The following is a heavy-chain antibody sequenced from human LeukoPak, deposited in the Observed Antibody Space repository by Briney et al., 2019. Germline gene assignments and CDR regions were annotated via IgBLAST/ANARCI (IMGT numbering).Heavy chain of an antibody. J-gene: IGHJ4*02. V-gene: IGHV3-33*06. CDR3: AKGGGYGDYGDY. CDR1: GFTFSSYG. Sequence: PGGSLRLSCAASGFTFSSYGMHWVRQAPGKGLEWVAVIWYDGSNKYYADSVKGRFTISRDNSKNTLYLQMNSLRAEDTAVYYCAKGGGYGDYGDYWGQGTLVTVSP. D-gene: IGHD1-26*01. CDR2: IWYDGSNK.